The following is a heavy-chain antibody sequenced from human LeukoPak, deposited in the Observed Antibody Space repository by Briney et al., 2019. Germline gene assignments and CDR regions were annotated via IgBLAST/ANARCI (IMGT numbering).Heavy chain of an antibody. CDR3: ARDTLGYCSSTSCSFYGMDV. Sequence: GGSLRLSCAASGFTFSSYAMHWVRQAPGKGLEWVAVISYDGSNKYYADSVKGRFTISRDNSKNTLYLQMNSLRAEDTAVYYCARDTLGYCSSTSCSFYGMDVWGQGTTVTVSS. CDR2: ISYDGSNK. J-gene: IGHJ6*02. V-gene: IGHV3-30-3*01. D-gene: IGHD2-2*01. CDR1: GFTFSSYA.